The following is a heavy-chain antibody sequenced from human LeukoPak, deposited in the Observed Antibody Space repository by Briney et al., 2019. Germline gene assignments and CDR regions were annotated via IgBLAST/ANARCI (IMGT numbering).Heavy chain of an antibody. J-gene: IGHJ4*02. CDR3: ARGVILVGAPYYFDY. Sequence: SETLSLTCAVYGGSFSGYYWSWIRQPPGKGLEWIGEINHSGSTNYNPSLKSRVTISVDTSKNQFSLKLSSVTAADTAVYYCARGVILVGAPYYFDYWGQGTLVTVSS. D-gene: IGHD1-26*01. V-gene: IGHV4-34*01. CDR1: GGSFSGYY. CDR2: INHSGST.